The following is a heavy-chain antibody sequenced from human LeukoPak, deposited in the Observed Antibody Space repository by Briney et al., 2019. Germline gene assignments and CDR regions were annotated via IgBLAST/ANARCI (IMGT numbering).Heavy chain of an antibody. J-gene: IGHJ6*02. V-gene: IGHV1-69*10. Sequence: VKVSCKTSGGTFSSSAITWVRQAPGQGLEWMGRIIPVLNIATYAQKFQGSVTITADTSTSTVYMELSSLRSEETAVYYCARDQGLTAPPPYGLDVWGQGTTVIVS. CDR3: ARDQGLTAPPPYGLDV. CDR1: GGTFSSSA. CDR2: IIPVLNIA. D-gene: IGHD5-18*01.